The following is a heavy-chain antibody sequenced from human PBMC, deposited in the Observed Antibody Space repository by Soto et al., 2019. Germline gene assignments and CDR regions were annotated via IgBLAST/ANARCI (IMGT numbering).Heavy chain of an antibody. CDR2: INAGNGNT. V-gene: IGHV1-3*05. J-gene: IGHJ4*02. CDR3: AGGGPPIDY. Sequence: QVQLVQSGAEEKKPGASVKVSCKASGYTFSSYAMHWVRQAPGQRLEWMGWINAGNGNTKYSQKFQGRVTITRDTAASTAYRERSSLRSEDTAVYYGAGGGPPIDYWGQGPLVTVSS. D-gene: IGHD3-10*01. CDR1: GYTFSSYA.